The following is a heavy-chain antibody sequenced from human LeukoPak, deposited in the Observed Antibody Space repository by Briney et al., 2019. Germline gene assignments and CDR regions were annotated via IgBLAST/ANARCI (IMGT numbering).Heavy chain of an antibody. CDR3: AKDRPNYYGTNGHYYRRDGDC. D-gene: IGHD3-22*01. J-gene: IGHJ4*02. V-gene: IGHV3-23*01. CDR2: TSSSDETT. CDR1: GFTFSSYA. Sequence: GGSLRLSCVASGFTFSSYAMSWVRQAAGKGLEWVSSTSSSDETTYYADSVKGRFTISRDNSRNTLYLQMNSLRAEDTAVYYCAKDRPNYYGTNGHYYRRDGDCWGQGTLVTVSS.